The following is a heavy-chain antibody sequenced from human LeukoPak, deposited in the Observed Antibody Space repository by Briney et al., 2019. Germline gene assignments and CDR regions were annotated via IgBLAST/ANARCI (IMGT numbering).Heavy chain of an antibody. CDR3: ARVGSRRQFDY. V-gene: IGHV4-59*01. J-gene: IGHJ4*02. CDR1: GSSISSYY. CDR2: IYYSGST. D-gene: IGHD2-2*01. Sequence: SETLSLTCTVSGSSISSYYWSWIRQPPGKGLEWIGYIYYSGSTNYNPSLKSRVTISVDTSKNQFSLKLSSVTAADTAVYYCARVGSRRQFDYWGQGTLVTVSS.